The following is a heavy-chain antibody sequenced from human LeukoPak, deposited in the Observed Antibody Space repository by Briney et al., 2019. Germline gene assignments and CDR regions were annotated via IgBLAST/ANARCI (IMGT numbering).Heavy chain of an antibody. J-gene: IGHJ5*02. CDR3: ARQEYCSGGSCYTWFDP. V-gene: IGHV5-51*01. Sequence: GESLQISCKGSGYRFSNYWIGWVRHMPGKGLEWMGMIYPGDSDIRYSPSFQGQVTISADKSISTAYLQWSSLKASDTAMYYCARQEYCSGGSCYTWFDPWGQGTLVIVSS. CDR1: GYRFSNYW. D-gene: IGHD2-15*01. CDR2: IYPGDSDI.